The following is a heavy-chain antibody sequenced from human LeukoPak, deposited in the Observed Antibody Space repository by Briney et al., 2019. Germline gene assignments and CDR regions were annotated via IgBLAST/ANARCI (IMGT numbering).Heavy chain of an antibody. D-gene: IGHD1-20*01. J-gene: IGHJ4*02. V-gene: IGHV4-59*01. CDR2: IYYRGST. Sequence: SETLSPACTLDAASTSSYYWSWIRPPLGEGLEWIGYIYYRGSTYYNPSLKSRVTISLDTSKNQFSLMLSSVTAADAALYYCARQGNWNDFDSWGQGTLVTVSS. CDR3: ARQGNWNDFDS. CDR1: AASTSSYY.